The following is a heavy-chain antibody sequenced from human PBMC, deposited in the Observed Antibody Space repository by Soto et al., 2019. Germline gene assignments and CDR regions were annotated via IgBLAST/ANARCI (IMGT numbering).Heavy chain of an antibody. V-gene: IGHV3-33*01. CDR1: GFTFSSYG. J-gene: IGHJ6*02. CDR3: ARDLGYCSSTSCYGMDV. Sequence: QVQLVESGGGVVQPGRSLRPSCAASGFTFSSYGMHWVRQAPGKGLEWVAVIWYDGSNKYYADSVKGRFTISRDNSKNTLYLQMNSLRAEDTAVYYCARDLGYCSSTSCYGMDVWGQGTTVTVSS. D-gene: IGHD2-2*01. CDR2: IWYDGSNK.